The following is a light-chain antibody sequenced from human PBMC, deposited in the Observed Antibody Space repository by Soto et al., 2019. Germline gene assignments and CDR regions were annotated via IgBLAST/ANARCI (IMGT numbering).Light chain of an antibody. Sequence: QSVLTQPPSASGSPGQSVTISCTGSSSDVGEYKYVSWYQQHPGKAPKLIIYEVSKRPSGIPGRFSGSKSGNMASLTVAGLQAADEADYYCTSYTTKNTVVFGGGTKVTVL. CDR1: SSDVGEYKY. V-gene: IGLV2-8*01. CDR3: TSYTTKNTVV. J-gene: IGLJ2*01. CDR2: EVS.